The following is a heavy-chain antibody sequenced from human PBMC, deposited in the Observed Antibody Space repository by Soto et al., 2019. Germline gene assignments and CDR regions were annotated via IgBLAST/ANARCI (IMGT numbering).Heavy chain of an antibody. D-gene: IGHD4-4*01. V-gene: IGHV3-33*01. J-gene: IGHJ6*02. CDR1: GFTFSTYS. CDR2: IWYDGSNK. CDR3: ERDRSTEDKTYYYYGMDV. Sequence: PGGSLRLSCAASGFTFSTYSMRWVRHAPGKGLEWVAVIWYDGSNKYYADSVKGRFTISRDNSKNTLYLQMNSLRAEDTAVYYCERDRSTEDKTYYYYGMDVWGQGTTVTVSS.